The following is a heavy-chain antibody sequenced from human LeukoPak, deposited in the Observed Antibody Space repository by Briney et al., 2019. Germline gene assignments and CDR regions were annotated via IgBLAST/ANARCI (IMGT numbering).Heavy chain of an antibody. D-gene: IGHD4-23*01. CDR1: GYSIRSDYY. CDR2: IYHIGRT. V-gene: IGHV4-38-2*02. Sequence: PSETLSLTCSVSGYSIRSDYYWGWIRQPPGKGLEWIETIYHIGRTYYNPSLKNRVTISADTSKNLFSLNLTSVTAADTAVYYCARVFGGNSGGAYFDLWGRGIQVTVSP. CDR3: ARVFGGNSGGAYFDL. J-gene: IGHJ4*02.